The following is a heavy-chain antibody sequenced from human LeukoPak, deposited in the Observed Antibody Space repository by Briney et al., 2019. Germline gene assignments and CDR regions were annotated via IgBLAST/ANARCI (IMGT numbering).Heavy chain of an antibody. CDR2: ISSSSSYI. D-gene: IGHD5-18*01. J-gene: IGHJ4*02. V-gene: IGHV3-21*04. CDR3: AKDLVDTAMIDFDY. CDR1: GFTFSSYS. Sequence: GGSLRLSCAASGFTFSSYSMNWVRQAPGKGLEWVSSISSSSSYIYYADSVKGRFTISRDNAKNSLYLQMNSLRAGDTALYYCAKDLVDTAMIDFDYWGQGTLVTVSS.